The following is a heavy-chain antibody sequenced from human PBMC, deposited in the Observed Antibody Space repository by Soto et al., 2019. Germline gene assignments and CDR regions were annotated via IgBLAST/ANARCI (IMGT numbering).Heavy chain of an antibody. CDR2: IIPIFGTA. V-gene: IGHV1-69*13. Sequence: ASVKVSCKASGGTFSSYAISWVRQAPGQGLEWMGGIIPIFGTANYAQKFQGRVTITADESTSTAYMELSSLRSEDTAVYYCARDQNYDFWSGYSFDPWGQGTPVPVSS. J-gene: IGHJ5*02. CDR1: GGTFSSYA. CDR3: ARDQNYDFWSGYSFDP. D-gene: IGHD3-3*01.